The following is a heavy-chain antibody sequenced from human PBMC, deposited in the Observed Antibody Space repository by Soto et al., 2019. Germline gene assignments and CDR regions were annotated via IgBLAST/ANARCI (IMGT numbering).Heavy chain of an antibody. D-gene: IGHD5-18*01. Sequence: GGSLRLSCAASGFTFSSYSISWVRQAPGKGLEWVSAISGSGVSTYYADSVKGRFTISRDNSKNTLYLQMNSLRAEDAAVYYCPKGGYSYGSHYWGQGTLLTLSS. CDR3: PKGGYSYGSHY. CDR2: ISGSGVST. CDR1: GFTFSSYS. V-gene: IGHV3-23*01. J-gene: IGHJ4*02.